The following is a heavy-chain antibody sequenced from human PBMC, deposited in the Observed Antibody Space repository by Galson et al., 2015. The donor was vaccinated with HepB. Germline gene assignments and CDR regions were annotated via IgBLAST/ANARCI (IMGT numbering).Heavy chain of an antibody. CDR1: GFSFSTHS. Sequence: SLRLSCAASGFSFSTHSMNWVRQAPGKGLEWVSSISTNGDYIYYADSVKGRFTISRDNAKNSLYLQMNSLGAEDATVYYCARDGRIAVVADDSPDGLDIWGQGTRVTVSS. CDR3: ARDGRIAVVADDSPDGLDI. J-gene: IGHJ3*02. V-gene: IGHV3-21*06. CDR2: ISTNGDYI. D-gene: IGHD2-2*01.